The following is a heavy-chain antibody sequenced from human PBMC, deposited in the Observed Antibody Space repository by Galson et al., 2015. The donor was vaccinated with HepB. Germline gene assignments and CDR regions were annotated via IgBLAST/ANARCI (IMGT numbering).Heavy chain of an antibody. D-gene: IGHD2-15*01. CDR2: ISSSSSYI. Sequence: SLRLSCAASGFTFSSYSMNWVRQAPGKGLEWVSSISSSSSYIYYADSVKGRFTISRDNAKNSLYLQMNSLRAEDTAVYYCARVLLTPLIRAHGMDVWGQGTTVTVSS. CDR1: GFTFSSYS. V-gene: IGHV3-21*01. CDR3: ARVLLTPLIRAHGMDV. J-gene: IGHJ6*02.